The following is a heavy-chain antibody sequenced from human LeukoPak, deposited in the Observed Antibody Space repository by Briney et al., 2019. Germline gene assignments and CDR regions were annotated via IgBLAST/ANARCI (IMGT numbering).Heavy chain of an antibody. CDR3: ARLSPVRGVIIDAFDI. Sequence: PGGSLRLSCAASGFTFSIYWMSWVRQAPGKGLEWVANIKQDGSEKYYVDSVKGRFTISRDNAKNSLYLEMNSLRAEDTAVYYCARLSPVRGVIIDAFDIWGQGTMVTVSS. J-gene: IGHJ3*02. CDR1: GFTFSIYW. D-gene: IGHD3-10*01. V-gene: IGHV3-7*01. CDR2: IKQDGSEK.